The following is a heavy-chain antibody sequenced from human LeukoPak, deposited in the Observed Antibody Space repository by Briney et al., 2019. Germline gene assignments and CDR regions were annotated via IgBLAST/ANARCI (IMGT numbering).Heavy chain of an antibody. J-gene: IGHJ6*02. Sequence: SETLSLTCTVSGGSISSYYWSWVRQPPGEGREWMGYIYYSGSTNYNPSPKSRVTISVDTSKTQFSLKLSSVTAADTAVYYCARVYPVVTPLYYYSYGMDVWGQGTTVTVSS. CDR3: ARVYPVVTPLYYYSYGMDV. CDR2: IYYSGST. D-gene: IGHD4-23*01. CDR1: GGSISSYY. V-gene: IGHV4-59*01.